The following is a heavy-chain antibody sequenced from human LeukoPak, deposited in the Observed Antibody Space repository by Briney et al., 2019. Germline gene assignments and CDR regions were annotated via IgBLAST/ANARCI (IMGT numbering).Heavy chain of an antibody. CDR1: GFSFSTSW. J-gene: IGHJ4*02. CDR2: INNDGSGT. V-gene: IGHV3-74*01. CDR3: AREILAPGETHEY. Sequence: GGSLRLSCAASGFSFSTSWMHWVRQAPGKGLVWVSRINNDGSGTFYADSVKGRFTISRDNAKNTLYLQMDSLRAEDTAMYYCAREILAPGETHEYWGQGTLVTVSS.